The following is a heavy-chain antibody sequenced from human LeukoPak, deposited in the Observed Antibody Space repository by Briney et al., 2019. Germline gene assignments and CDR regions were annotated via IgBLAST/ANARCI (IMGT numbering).Heavy chain of an antibody. CDR2: IYYSGST. V-gene: IGHV4-61*08. J-gene: IGHJ6*03. D-gene: IGHD3-3*01. CDR3: ARGGTIFGVVSHFSYYYYMDV. CDR1: GGSISSGDYY. Sequence: PSETLSLTCTVSGGSISSGDYYWSWIRQPPGKGLEWIGYIYYSGSTNYNPSLKSRVTISVDTSKNQFSLKLSSVTAADTAVYYCARGGTIFGVVSHFSYYYYMDVWGKGTTVTVSS.